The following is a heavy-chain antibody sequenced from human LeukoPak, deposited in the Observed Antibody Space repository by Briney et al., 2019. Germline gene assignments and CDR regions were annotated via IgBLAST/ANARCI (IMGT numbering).Heavy chain of an antibody. Sequence: PGGSLRLSCAASGFTFSHYSMNWVRQAPGKGLEWISYIGFSSGNTKYADSVKGRFTISGDKANNSVYLQMNSLRVEDTAVYYCARDTKYAFDNWGQGTLVTVSS. CDR2: IGFSSGNT. V-gene: IGHV3-48*01. CDR3: ARDTKYAFDN. CDR1: GFTFSHYS. D-gene: IGHD2-2*01. J-gene: IGHJ4*02.